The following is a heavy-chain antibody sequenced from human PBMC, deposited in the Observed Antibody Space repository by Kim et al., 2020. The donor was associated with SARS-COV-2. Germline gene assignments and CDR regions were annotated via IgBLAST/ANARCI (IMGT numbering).Heavy chain of an antibody. CDR2: IWYDGSNK. Sequence: GGSLRLSCAASGFTFSSYGMHWVRQAPGKGLEWVAVIWYDGSNKYYADSVKGRFTISRDNSKNTLYLQMNSLRAEDTAVYYCARDLTYSSSSGRFDYWGQGTLVTVSS. J-gene: IGHJ4*02. CDR1: GFTFSSYG. D-gene: IGHD6-6*01. V-gene: IGHV3-33*01. CDR3: ARDLTYSSSSGRFDY.